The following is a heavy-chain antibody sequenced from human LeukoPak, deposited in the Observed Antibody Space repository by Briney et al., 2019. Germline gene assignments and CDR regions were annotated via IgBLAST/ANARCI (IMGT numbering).Heavy chain of an antibody. CDR1: GGSISSYY. V-gene: IGHV4-59*08. CDR3: ARHGPPRAGWGRKYYYMDV. D-gene: IGHD3-16*01. CDR2: IYYSGST. J-gene: IGHJ6*03. Sequence: SETLSLTCTVSGGSISSYYWSWIRQPPGKGLEWIVYIYYSGSTNYNPSLKSRVTISVDTSKNQFSLKLSSVTAADTAVYYCARHGPPRAGWGRKYYYMDVWGKGTTVTISS.